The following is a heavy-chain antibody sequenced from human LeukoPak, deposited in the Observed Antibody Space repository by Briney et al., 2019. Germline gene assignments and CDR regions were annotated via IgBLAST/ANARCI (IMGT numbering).Heavy chain of an antibody. CDR3: ARHYGP. V-gene: IGHV4-34*01. J-gene: IGHJ4*02. D-gene: IGHD3-16*01. Sequence: SETLSLTCAVYGGSFSGYYWSWIRQPPGKGLEWIGEINHSGSTNYNPSLKSRVTISVDTSKNQLSLKLNSVTATDTAVYYCARHYGPWGQGTLVTVSS. CDR1: GGSFSGYY. CDR2: INHSGST.